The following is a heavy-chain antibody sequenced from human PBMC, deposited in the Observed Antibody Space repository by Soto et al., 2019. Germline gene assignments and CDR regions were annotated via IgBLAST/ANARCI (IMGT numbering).Heavy chain of an antibody. Sequence: GESLKISCKGSGYSFTSYWIGWVRQMPGKGLEWMGIIYPGDSDTRYSPSFQGQVTISADKSISTAYLQWSSLKASDTAMYYCASALGYCSSTSCYASEYFDYWGQGTLVTVSP. D-gene: IGHD2-2*01. J-gene: IGHJ4*02. CDR3: ASALGYCSSTSCYASEYFDY. V-gene: IGHV5-51*01. CDR2: IYPGDSDT. CDR1: GYSFTSYW.